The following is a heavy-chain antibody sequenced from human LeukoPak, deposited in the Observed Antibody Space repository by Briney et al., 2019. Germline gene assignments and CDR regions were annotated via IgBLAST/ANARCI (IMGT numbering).Heavy chain of an antibody. CDR1: GFTFSSYS. Sequence: PGGSLRLSCAASGFTFSSYSMNWVRQAPGKGLEWVSYISASSSVIYYADSVKGRFTISRDNAKNSVYLQMNSLRAEDTAVYYCARPKIPASQDFDHWGQGTLVSVSS. D-gene: IGHD2-2*01. CDR3: ARPKIPASQDFDH. J-gene: IGHJ4*02. CDR2: ISASSSVI. V-gene: IGHV3-48*01.